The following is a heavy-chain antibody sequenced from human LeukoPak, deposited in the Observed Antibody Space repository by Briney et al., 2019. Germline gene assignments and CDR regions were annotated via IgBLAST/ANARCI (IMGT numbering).Heavy chain of an antibody. V-gene: IGHV3-48*02. Sequence: GGSLRLSCAASGFTFNTYSMNWGRQAPGNGLEWFSYITSSSDTIKYADSVRGRVTVSRDNAKNSLYLQMSSLRDEDTAVYYCASSSGWHYLGFWGQGTLVTVAS. CDR1: GFTFNTYS. CDR2: ITSSSDTI. D-gene: IGHD6-19*01. CDR3: ASSSGWHYLGF. J-gene: IGHJ4*02.